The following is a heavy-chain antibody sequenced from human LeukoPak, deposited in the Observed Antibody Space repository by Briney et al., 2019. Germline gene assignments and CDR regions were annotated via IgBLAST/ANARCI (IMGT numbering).Heavy chain of an antibody. Sequence: PGGSLRLSCAASGFIFSNYTMHWVRQAPGKGLEWVAVISYDGSNKYYGDSVKGRFTISRDNSKNTLYLQMDSLRAEDTAVYYCARPRGSRWSIPLDNWGQGTLVTVSS. D-gene: IGHD6-13*01. CDR3: ARPRGSRWSIPLDN. V-gene: IGHV3-30-3*01. CDR2: ISYDGSNK. J-gene: IGHJ4*02. CDR1: GFIFSNYT.